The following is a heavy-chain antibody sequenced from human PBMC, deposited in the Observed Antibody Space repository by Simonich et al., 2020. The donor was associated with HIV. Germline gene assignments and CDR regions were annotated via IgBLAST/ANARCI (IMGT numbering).Heavy chain of an antibody. CDR2: FRGSAVTT. CDR1: GIPFRSFT. J-gene: IGHJ4*02. V-gene: IGHV3-23*04. CDR3: ARGCLDSCGDY. Sequence: VQPGGVGGGLVKAGGVLRIPCAGPGIPFRSFTICWVRQAPGQRLQGVSTFRGSAVTTYYADSVKGRFTISRDNSKNTLYLQMNSLTAEDTAVYYCARGCLDSCGDYWGQGTLVTISS. D-gene: IGHD3-22*01.